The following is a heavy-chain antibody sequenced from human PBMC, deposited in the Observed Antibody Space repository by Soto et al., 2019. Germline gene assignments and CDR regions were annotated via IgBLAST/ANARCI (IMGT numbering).Heavy chain of an antibody. Sequence: EVQLVESGGGLVQPGGSLRLSCAASGFTFSDHYMDWVRQAPGKGLEWVGRTINKANSYTTEYAASVKSRFTISRDDSMNSLYLQMNSLKTEDTAVYYCARAYRWGRRDDAFDIWGQGTMVTVSS. CDR3: ARAYRWGRRDDAFDI. CDR2: TINKANSYTT. D-gene: IGHD3-16*01. V-gene: IGHV3-72*01. J-gene: IGHJ3*02. CDR1: GFTFSDHY.